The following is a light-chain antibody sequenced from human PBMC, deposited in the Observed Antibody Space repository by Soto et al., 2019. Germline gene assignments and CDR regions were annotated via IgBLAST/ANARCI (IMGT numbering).Light chain of an antibody. Sequence: QAVVTREASLTVSPGGTVTLTCGSSTVSVTSGHYPYWFQQKPGQATRTLIYDTSTKHSWTPARFLGSLLGGKAALTLYGAQPVDEAEYYCLLSSSGAQVELGGGTKMTV. CDR1: TVSVTSGHY. CDR3: LLSSSGAQVE. V-gene: IGLV7-46*01. CDR2: DTS. J-gene: IGLJ2*01.